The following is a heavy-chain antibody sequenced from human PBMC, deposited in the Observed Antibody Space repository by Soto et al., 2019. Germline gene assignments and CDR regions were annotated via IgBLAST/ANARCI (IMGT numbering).Heavy chain of an antibody. J-gene: IGHJ4*02. CDR2: IYYSGST. Sequence: SETLSLTCTVSGGSISSYYWSWIRQPPGKGLEWIGYIYYSGSTNYNPSLKSRVTISVDTSKNQFSLKLSSVTSADTAVYYCARHAFDIVATQVDYWGQGTLVTVSS. D-gene: IGHD5-12*01. V-gene: IGHV4-59*08. CDR1: GGSISSYY. CDR3: ARHAFDIVATQVDY.